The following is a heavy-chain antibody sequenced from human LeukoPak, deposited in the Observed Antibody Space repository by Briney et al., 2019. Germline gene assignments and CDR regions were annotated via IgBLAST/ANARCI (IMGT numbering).Heavy chain of an antibody. CDR1: GGSFSTSY. CDR2: IYTSGST. CDR3: ARVDLTITAAPYYFAY. D-gene: IGHD6-13*01. J-gene: IGHJ4*02. V-gene: IGHV4-4*07. Sequence: SETLSLTCTVSGGSFSTSYWSWIRQPPGKGLEWIGRIYTSGSTNYNPSLKSRVTISVDTSKNQFSLNLSSVTAADTAVYYCARVDLTITAAPYYFAYWGQGTLVTVSS.